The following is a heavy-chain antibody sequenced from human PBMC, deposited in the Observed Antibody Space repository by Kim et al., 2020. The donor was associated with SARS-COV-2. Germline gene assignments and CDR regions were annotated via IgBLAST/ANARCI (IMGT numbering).Heavy chain of an antibody. Sequence: SETLSLTCTVSCYSISSGYYWGWIRQPPGKGLEWIGSIYHSGSTYYNPSLKSRVTISVDTSKNQFSLKLSSVTAADTAVYYCASSSYDFWSGYYPNNWFDPWGQGTLVTVSS. J-gene: IGHJ5*02. D-gene: IGHD3-3*01. V-gene: IGHV4-38-2*02. CDR1: CYSISSGYY. CDR3: ASSSYDFWSGYYPNNWFDP. CDR2: IYHSGST.